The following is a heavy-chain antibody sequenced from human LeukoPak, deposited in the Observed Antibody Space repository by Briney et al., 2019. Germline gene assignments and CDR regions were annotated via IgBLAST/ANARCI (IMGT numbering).Heavy chain of an antibody. V-gene: IGHV4-4*07. J-gene: IGHJ4*02. CDR3: ARGMFQYYDSSGTLRD. CDR2: IYTSGST. CDR1: GGSISSYY. Sequence: SETLSLTCTVSGGSISSYYWSWIRQPAGKGLEWIGRIYTSGSTNYNPSLKSRVTMSVDTSKNQFSLKLSSVTAADTAVYYCARGMFQYYDSSGTLRDWGQGTLVTVSS. D-gene: IGHD3-22*01.